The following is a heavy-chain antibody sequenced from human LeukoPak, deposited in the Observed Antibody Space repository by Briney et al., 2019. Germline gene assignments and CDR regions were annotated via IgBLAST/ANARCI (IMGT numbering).Heavy chain of an antibody. Sequence: PSETLSLTCAVYGGSFSGYYWSWIRQPPGKGLEWIGEINHSGSTNYNPSLKSRVTISVDTSKNQFSLKLNSVTAADTAVYYCARDDGYCSSTSCYGGWFDPWGQGTLVTVSS. CDR1: GGSFSGYY. J-gene: IGHJ5*02. CDR3: ARDDGYCSSTSCYGGWFDP. CDR2: INHSGST. V-gene: IGHV4-34*01. D-gene: IGHD2-2*01.